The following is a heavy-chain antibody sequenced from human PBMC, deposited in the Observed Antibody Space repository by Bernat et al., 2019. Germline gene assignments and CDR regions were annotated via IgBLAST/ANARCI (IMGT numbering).Heavy chain of an antibody. CDR2: ISAYNGNT. D-gene: IGHD3-16*01. CDR3: ASDEVNAYIWVNYRDNDAIDI. Sequence: QVQLVQSGAEVKKPGASVKVSCKASGYTFTSYGISWVRQAPGQGLEWMGWISAYNGNTNYAQKLQGRVTMTTDTSTSTAYMELRSMRSDDTAVYYCASDEVNAYIWVNYRDNDAIDIWGQGTMVTVSS. CDR1: GYTFTSYG. J-gene: IGHJ3*02. V-gene: IGHV1-18*01.